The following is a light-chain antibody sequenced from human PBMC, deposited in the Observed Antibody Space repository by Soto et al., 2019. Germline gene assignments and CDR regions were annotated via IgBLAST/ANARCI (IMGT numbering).Light chain of an antibody. CDR2: GAS. V-gene: IGKV3-20*01. CDR3: QQYGRSPLMYT. J-gene: IGKJ2*01. Sequence: EIVLTQSPGTLSLSPGERATLSCSASQSVNSNFLAWYQQKPGQAPRLLIYGASTRAAGVPDRFSGSGSRTDFTLTITRLEPEDFAMYYCQQYGRSPLMYTFGQGTKLWVK. CDR1: QSVNSNF.